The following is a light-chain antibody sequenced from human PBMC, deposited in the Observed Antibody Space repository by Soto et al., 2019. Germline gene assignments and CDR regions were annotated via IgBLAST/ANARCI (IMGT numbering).Light chain of an antibody. J-gene: IGKJ1*01. CDR1: QTISSW. V-gene: IGKV1-5*03. CDR3: QQYETFSET. Sequence: DIQMTQSPSTLSASVGDRVTITCRASQTISSWLAWYQQKPGKAPKLLIYKASTFESGVPSRFGGSGSGTDFTFTISRLEPEDFATYYCQQYETFSETFGPGTKVDIK. CDR2: KAS.